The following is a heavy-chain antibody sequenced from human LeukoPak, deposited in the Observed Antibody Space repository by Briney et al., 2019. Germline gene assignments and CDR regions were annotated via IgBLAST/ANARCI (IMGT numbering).Heavy chain of an antibody. CDR3: ARAVSRLPNWFDP. J-gene: IGHJ5*02. V-gene: IGHV3-20*04. CDR2: IIWSGGST. Sequence: GGSLRLSCAASGFTFDDYGMSWVRQAPGKGLEWVSGIIWSGGSTGYADSVKGRFTISRDNAKNSLYLQMNSLRAEDTAVYYCARAVSRLPNWFDPWGQGTLVTVSS. CDR1: GFTFDDYG. D-gene: IGHD2-2*01.